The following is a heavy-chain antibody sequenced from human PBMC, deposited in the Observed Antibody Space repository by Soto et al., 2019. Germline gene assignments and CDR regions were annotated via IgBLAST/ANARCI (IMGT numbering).Heavy chain of an antibody. CDR1: GFTFSNYP. CDR2: ISGNGGST. J-gene: IGHJ4*02. V-gene: IGHV3-64D*08. CDR3: VKAPLKYGGSYYDY. Sequence: EVQLVESGGGLVQPGGSLRLSCSASGFTFSNYPMHWVRQGPGKGLEFVSVISGNGGSTYYADSVKGRFTISRDNSKGSLALQMSRLRPEDTAVYYCVKAPLKYGGSYYDYWGQGALVIVSS. D-gene: IGHD1-26*01.